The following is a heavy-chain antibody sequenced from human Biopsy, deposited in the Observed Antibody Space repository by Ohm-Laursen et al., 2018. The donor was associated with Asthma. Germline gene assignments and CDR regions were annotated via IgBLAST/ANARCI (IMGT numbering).Heavy chain of an antibody. V-gene: IGHV4-31*03. J-gene: IGHJ5*02. CDR3: ARTTYGDDGFDP. CDR2: IYYSGST. CDR1: GGSINIGDYY. D-gene: IGHD4-17*01. Sequence: TLSPTCTVSGGSINIGDYYWSWIRQHPVKGLEWIGYIYYSGSTYYNPSLKSRVSISLDTSKNQFSLSLTSVTAADTAVYYCARTTYGDDGFDPWGQGTLVIVSA.